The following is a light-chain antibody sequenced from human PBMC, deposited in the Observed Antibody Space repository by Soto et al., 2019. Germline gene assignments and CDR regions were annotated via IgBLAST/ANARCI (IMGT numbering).Light chain of an antibody. CDR1: QSVSTNF. Sequence: EIVLTQAAGTLSLSTGEGATLSCRASQSVSTNFFAWYQQKPGQAPRLLIYGASTRATGIPDRFSGSGSGTDFTLTISRLEPEDFAVYYCQQYGRTSWTFGQGTKVDIK. J-gene: IGKJ1*01. V-gene: IGKV3-20*01. CDR2: GAS. CDR3: QQYGRTSWT.